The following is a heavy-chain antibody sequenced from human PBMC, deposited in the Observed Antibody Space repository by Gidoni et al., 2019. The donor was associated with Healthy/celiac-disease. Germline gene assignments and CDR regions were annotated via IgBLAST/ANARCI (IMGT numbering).Heavy chain of an antibody. CDR3: ARDLGDYVWGSYGRFDP. CDR1: GGSISSSSYY. CDR2: IYYSGST. D-gene: IGHD3-16*01. J-gene: IGHJ5*02. Sequence: QLQLQESGPGLVKPSETLSLTCTVAGGSISSSSYYWGWIRQPPGKGLEWIGSIYYSGSTYYNPSLKSRFPISVDTSKNQFSLKLSSVTAADTAVYYCARDLGDYVWGSYGRFDPWGQGTLVTVSS. V-gene: IGHV4-39*07.